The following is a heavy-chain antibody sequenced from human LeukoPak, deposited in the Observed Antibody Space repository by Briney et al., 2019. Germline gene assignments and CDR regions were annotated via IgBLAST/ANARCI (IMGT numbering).Heavy chain of an antibody. CDR2: IYSGGTT. D-gene: IGHD1-26*01. V-gene: IGHV3-53*01. CDR1: GFTVSSNY. Sequence: PSGGSLRLSCTASGFTVSSNYMSWVRQAPGKGLEWVSVIYSGGTTYYADSVKGRFTISRDNSKNTLYLQMNSLRAEDTAVYYCAKDATSSKWELSRQPNWFDPWGQGTLVTVSS. J-gene: IGHJ5*02. CDR3: AKDATSSKWELSRQPNWFDP.